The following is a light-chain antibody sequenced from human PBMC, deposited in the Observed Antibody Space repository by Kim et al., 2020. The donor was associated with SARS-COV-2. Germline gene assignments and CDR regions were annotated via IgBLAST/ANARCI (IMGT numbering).Light chain of an antibody. V-gene: IGLV3-21*04. CDR2: FDT. J-gene: IGLJ3*02. CDR1: SIGTKS. CDR3: QVCDSSTDHWV. Sequence: APGRTATITCGGNSIGTKSVHWYQQEPGQAPVLVIYFDTNRPSGIPERFSGSNSENTATLTITRVEAGDEADYYCQVCDSSTDHWVFGGGTQLTVL.